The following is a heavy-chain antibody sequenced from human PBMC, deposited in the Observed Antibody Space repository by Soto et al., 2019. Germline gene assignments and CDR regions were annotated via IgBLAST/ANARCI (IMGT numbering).Heavy chain of an antibody. J-gene: IGHJ4*02. CDR1: GFTFDDYT. V-gene: IGHV3-43*01. Sequence: EVQLVESGGVVVQPGGSLRLSCAASGFTFDDYTMHWVRQAPGKGLEWVSLISWDGGSTYYADSVKGRFTISRDNRKNSLYVHMNGLKTGDTALYYCARVGYYYDSSGPFDYWGQGTMVTVSS. D-gene: IGHD3-22*01. CDR3: ARVGYYYDSSGPFDY. CDR2: ISWDGGST.